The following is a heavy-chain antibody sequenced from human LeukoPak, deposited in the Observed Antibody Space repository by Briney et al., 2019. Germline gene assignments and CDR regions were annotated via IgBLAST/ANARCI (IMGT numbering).Heavy chain of an antibody. D-gene: IGHD6-19*01. CDR3: AQIAVAGPIDY. J-gene: IGHJ4*02. V-gene: IGHV3-48*03. Sequence: PGGSLRLSCAASGFTFSSYEMNWVRQAPGKGLEWVSYISSSGSTIYYADSVKGRFTISRDNAKNSLYLQMNSLRAEDTAVYYCAQIAVAGPIDYWGQGTLVTVSS. CDR1: GFTFSSYE. CDR2: ISSSGSTI.